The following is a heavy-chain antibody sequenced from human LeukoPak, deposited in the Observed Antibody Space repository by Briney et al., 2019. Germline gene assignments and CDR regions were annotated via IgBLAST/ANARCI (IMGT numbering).Heavy chain of an antibody. D-gene: IGHD3-3*01. V-gene: IGHV3-23*01. CDR1: GFTFRSYT. J-gene: IGHJ4*02. Sequence: PGGSLRPSCAASGFTFRSYTMSWVRQAPGKGLEWVSAVSGSGSSTYYADAVKSRFTISRDNTKNTLYLQKNSLRGEDTAVYYCAKDYGLWSGYSDYWGQGTLVTVSS. CDR2: VSGSGSST. CDR3: AKDYGLWSGYSDY.